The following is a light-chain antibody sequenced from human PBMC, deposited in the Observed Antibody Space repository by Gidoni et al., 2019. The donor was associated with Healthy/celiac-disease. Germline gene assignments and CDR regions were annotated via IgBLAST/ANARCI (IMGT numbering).Light chain of an antibody. CDR3: SSYAGSNNWV. Sequence: QSALTQPPSASGSPGQSGTISCTGTSSDVGGYNYVSWYQKHPGKAPKLMIYEVSKRPSGVPDRFSGSKSGNTASLTVSGLQAEDEADYYCSSYAGSNNWVFGGGTKLTVL. V-gene: IGLV2-8*01. CDR2: EVS. J-gene: IGLJ3*02. CDR1: SSDVGGYNY.